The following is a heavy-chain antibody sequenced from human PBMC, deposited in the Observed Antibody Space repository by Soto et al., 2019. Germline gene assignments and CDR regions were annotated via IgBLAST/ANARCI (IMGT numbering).Heavy chain of an antibody. J-gene: IGHJ5*02. D-gene: IGHD2-15*01. V-gene: IGHV1-69*17. CDR2: ITPLFGIP. Sequence: QVQLVQSVAEVKKPGSSVKVSCKASGGTSRSLSITWVRQAPGQGLEWMGGITPLFGIPNYPQKFQGRLTITADKSTVTAYLELSSLRSEDTAVYYCARDTQSAGGWFDPWGRGTLVTVSS. CDR3: ARDTQSAGGWFDP. CDR1: GGTSRSLS.